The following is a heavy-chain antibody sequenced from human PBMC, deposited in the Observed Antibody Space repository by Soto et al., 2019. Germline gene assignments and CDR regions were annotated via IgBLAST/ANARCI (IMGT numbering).Heavy chain of an antibody. J-gene: IGHJ4*02. CDR2: ISAYNGNT. V-gene: IGHV1-18*04. CDR3: ARDGNVKYYDFWSGYYSDY. Sequence: GASVKVSCKASGYTFASYGISWVRQAPGQGLEWMGWISAYNGNTNYAQKLQGRVTMTTDTSTSTAYMELRSLRSDDTAVYYCARDGNVKYYDFWSGYYSDYWGQGTLVTVSS. D-gene: IGHD3-3*01. CDR1: GYTFASYG.